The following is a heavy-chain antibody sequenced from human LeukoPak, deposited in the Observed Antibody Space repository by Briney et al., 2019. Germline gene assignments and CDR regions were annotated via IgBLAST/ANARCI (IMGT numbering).Heavy chain of an antibody. D-gene: IGHD3-22*01. CDR2: IYTSGST. Sequence: SETLSLTCTVFGGSISSYYWSWIRQPAGKGLEWIGRIYTSGSTNYNPSLKSRVTMSVDTSKNQFSLKLSSVTAADTAVYYCARVTTYYYDSSGYYHEGSYFDYWGQGTLVTVSS. J-gene: IGHJ4*02. CDR1: GGSISSYY. V-gene: IGHV4-4*07. CDR3: ARVTTYYYDSSGYYHEGSYFDY.